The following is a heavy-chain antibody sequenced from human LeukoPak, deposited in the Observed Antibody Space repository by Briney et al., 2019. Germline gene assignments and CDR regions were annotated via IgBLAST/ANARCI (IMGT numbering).Heavy chain of an antibody. CDR1: GYRFTGYY. V-gene: IGHV1-2*02. CDR2: INPNSGGT. CDR3: ARGSYGSGSYYIGPNWFDP. D-gene: IGHD3-10*01. J-gene: IGHJ5*02. Sequence: GASVKVSCKASGYRFTGYYMHWVRQAPGQGLEWMGWINPNSGGTNYAQKFQGRVTMTRDTSISTAYMELSRLRSDDTAVYYCARGSYGSGSYYIGPNWFDPWGQGTLVTVSS.